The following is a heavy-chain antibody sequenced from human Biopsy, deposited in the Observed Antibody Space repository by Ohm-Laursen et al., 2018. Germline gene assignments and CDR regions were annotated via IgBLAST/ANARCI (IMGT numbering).Heavy chain of an antibody. J-gene: IGHJ2*01. Sequence: SLRLSCSASGFTFATYGMSWVRQAPGKGLEWVSGISSTGNSTYYADSVKGRFTISRDNSKNTLYLQLNSLRVEDTALYYCAEDRRTMRVWYFDLWGRGTLVTVSS. CDR1: GFTFATYG. CDR2: ISSTGNST. CDR3: AEDRRTMRVWYFDL. V-gene: IGHV3-23*01. D-gene: IGHD4/OR15-4a*01.